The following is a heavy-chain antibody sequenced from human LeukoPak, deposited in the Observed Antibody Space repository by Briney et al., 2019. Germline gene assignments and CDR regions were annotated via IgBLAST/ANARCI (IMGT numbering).Heavy chain of an antibody. Sequence: GGSLRLSCVASGVTISSQAMSWVRQAAGKGLEWVSTIGSGGSTYYADTVKGRFTISRDNSKNTLSLQMNSLRAEDTAVYYCAKRGTAGSWNPEDYWGQGTLVTVSS. CDR2: IGSGGST. CDR1: GVTISSQA. J-gene: IGHJ4*02. V-gene: IGHV3-23*01. D-gene: IGHD1-1*01. CDR3: AKRGTAGSWNPEDY.